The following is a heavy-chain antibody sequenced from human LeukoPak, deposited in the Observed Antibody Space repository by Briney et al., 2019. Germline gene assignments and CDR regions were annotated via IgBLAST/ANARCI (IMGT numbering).Heavy chain of an antibody. D-gene: IGHD2-15*01. J-gene: IGHJ3*02. CDR2: ISSSSSYI. Sequence: PGGSLRLSCAASGFTFSSYSMNWVRQAPGKGLEWVSSISSSSSYIYYADSVKGRFTMSRDNAKNSLYLQMNSLRAEDTAVYYCARPVVAATTPDIFDIWGQGTMVTVSS. CDR3: ARPVVAATTPDIFDI. V-gene: IGHV3-21*01. CDR1: GFTFSSYS.